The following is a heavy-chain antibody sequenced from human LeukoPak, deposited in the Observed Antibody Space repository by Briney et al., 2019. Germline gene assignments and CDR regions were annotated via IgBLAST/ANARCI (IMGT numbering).Heavy chain of an antibody. Sequence: PGWSLRLSCAASGFTFSSHAMFWVRQAPGKGLEGVAVITYDGSNKYYLDSVKGRFTISRDNSKNTLYLQMNSLRLEDTAVYYCAREWNMDAWGQGTTVTVSS. CDR3: AREWNMDA. CDR2: ITYDGSNK. V-gene: IGHV3-30-3*01. D-gene: IGHD1-1*01. J-gene: IGHJ6*02. CDR1: GFTFSSHA.